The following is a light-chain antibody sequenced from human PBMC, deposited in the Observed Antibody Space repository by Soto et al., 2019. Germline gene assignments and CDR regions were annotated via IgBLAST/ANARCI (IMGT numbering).Light chain of an antibody. J-gene: IGLJ2*01. CDR2: EVS. CDR1: SSDVGGYNY. V-gene: IGLV2-14*01. CDR3: SSYTSSSTLLV. Sequence: QSALTQPASVSGSPGQSITISCTGTSSDVGGYNYVSWYQQHPGKAPKLMIYEVSNRPSGVSNRFSGSKSGNTASLTISGLQAEDAADYYCSSYTSSSTLLVFGGGTQLTVL.